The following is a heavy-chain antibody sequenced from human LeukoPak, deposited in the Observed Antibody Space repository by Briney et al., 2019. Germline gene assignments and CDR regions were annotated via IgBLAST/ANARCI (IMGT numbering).Heavy chain of an antibody. CDR3: ARLSNPSHYYYYGLDV. CDR1: GGSISSYY. D-gene: IGHD4-11*01. J-gene: IGHJ6*02. CDR2: IYYSGST. V-gene: IGHV4-59*08. Sequence: SETLSLTCTVSGGSISSYYWSWIRQPPGKGLEWIGYIYYSGSTNYNPSLKSRVTISVDTSKNQFSLKLNSVTAADTAVYYCARLSNPSHYYYYGLDVWGQGTTVTVSS.